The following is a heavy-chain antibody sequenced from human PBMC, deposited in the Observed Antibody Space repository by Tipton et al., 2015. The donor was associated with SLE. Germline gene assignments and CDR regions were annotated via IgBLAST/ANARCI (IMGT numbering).Heavy chain of an antibody. J-gene: IGHJ6*02. CDR3: ARDYGYRYGMDV. CDR2: IGIAGDT. CDR1: GFTFSSYD. D-gene: IGHD5-18*01. Sequence: GSLRLSCTASGFTFSSYDMHWVRQPIGKGLEWVSSIGIAGDTFYEGSVKGRFTISRENAENSLYLQMNSLRAGDTAVYYCARDYGYRYGMDVWGQGTTVTVSS. V-gene: IGHV3-13*01.